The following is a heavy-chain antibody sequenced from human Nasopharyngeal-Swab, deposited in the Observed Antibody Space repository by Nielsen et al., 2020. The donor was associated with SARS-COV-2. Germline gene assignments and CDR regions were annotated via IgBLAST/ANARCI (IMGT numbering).Heavy chain of an antibody. CDR2: IYYSGFT. J-gene: IGHJ6*02. D-gene: IGHD3-3*01. CDR3: AIHLRILYDFWSGYYLPGGMDV. CDR1: GGSISSSSYY. V-gene: IGHV4-39*01. Sequence: SETLSLTCTVSGGSISSSSYYWGWIRQPPGKGLEWIGSIYYSGFTYYNPSLKSRVTISVDTSKNQFSLKLSSVTAADTAVYYCAIHLRILYDFWSGYYLPGGMDVWGQGTTGTVSS.